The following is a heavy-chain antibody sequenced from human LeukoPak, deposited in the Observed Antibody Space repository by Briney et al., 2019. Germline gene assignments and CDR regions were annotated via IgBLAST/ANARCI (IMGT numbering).Heavy chain of an antibody. D-gene: IGHD3-10*01. CDR3: ARDVYGSGRKSDY. V-gene: IGHV3-48*01. J-gene: IGHJ4*02. Sequence: GGSLRLSCAASGFTFNDYSLNWVRQAPGKGLEWVSYISSNSGTTYYADSVKGRFTISRDADTNSVYLQMNSLRAEDTAVYYCARDVYGSGRKSDYWGQGTLVTVSS. CDR2: ISSNSGTT. CDR1: GFTFNDYS.